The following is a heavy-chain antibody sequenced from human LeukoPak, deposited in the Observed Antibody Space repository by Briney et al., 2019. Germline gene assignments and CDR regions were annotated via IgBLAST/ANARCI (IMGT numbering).Heavy chain of an antibody. CDR2: IYYSGST. CDR1: GGSISSGGYY. D-gene: IGHD4-17*01. Sequence: SQTLSLTCTVSGGSISSGGYYWSWIRQHPGKGLEWVGYIYYSGSTYYNPSLKSRISMSVDTSKNQFSLMLSSVTAADTAVYYCARGRNPDYGDSKIDYWGHGTLVTVSS. V-gene: IGHV4-31*03. J-gene: IGHJ4*01. CDR3: ARGRNPDYGDSKIDY.